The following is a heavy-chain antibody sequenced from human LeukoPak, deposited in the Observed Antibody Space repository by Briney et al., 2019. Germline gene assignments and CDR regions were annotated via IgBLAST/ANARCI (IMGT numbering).Heavy chain of an antibody. Sequence: SGPRSPTCAVSGGSSSSINWWGGFRHPPGKGRRELGETIHSGSINYNPSLKSRVTISVDKSKNQFSLKLSSVTAADTAVYYCARARGYSSSWYWSGFDYWGQGTLVTVSS. CDR2: TIHSGSI. CDR3: ARARGYSSSWYWSGFDY. J-gene: IGHJ4*02. CDR1: GGSSSSINW. D-gene: IGHD6-13*01. V-gene: IGHV4-4*02.